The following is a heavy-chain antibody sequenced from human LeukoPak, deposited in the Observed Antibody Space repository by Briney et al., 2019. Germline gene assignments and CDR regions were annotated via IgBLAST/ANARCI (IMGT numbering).Heavy chain of an antibody. J-gene: IGHJ6*03. CDR2: IKQDGSEK. Sequence: PGGSLRLSCAASGFTFSSYAMHWVRQAPGKGLEWVANIKQDGSEKYYVDSAKGRFTISRDNAKNSLYLQMSSLRAEDTAVYYCARRGAWSSGYQGTTYYMDVWGKGTTVTVSS. CDR3: ARRGAWSSGYQGTTYYMDV. V-gene: IGHV3-7*01. D-gene: IGHD3-22*01. CDR1: GFTFSSYA.